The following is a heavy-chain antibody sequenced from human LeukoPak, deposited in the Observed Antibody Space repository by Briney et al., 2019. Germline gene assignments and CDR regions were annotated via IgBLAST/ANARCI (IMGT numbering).Heavy chain of an antibody. Sequence: GESLKISXKGSGYTFTSYDINWVRQATGQGLEWMGWMNPNSGNTVYAQKFQGRVTITRNTSISTAYMELSSLRSEDTAVYYCARGPTTIFGVVHYYYYMDVWGKGTTVTVSS. CDR2: MNPNSGNT. V-gene: IGHV1-8*03. CDR3: ARGPTTIFGVVHYYYYMDV. CDR1: GYTFTSYD. D-gene: IGHD3-3*01. J-gene: IGHJ6*03.